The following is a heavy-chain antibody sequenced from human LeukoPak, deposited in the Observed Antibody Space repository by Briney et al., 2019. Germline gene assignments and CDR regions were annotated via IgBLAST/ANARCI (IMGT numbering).Heavy chain of an antibody. CDR1: GFTFSDYY. V-gene: IGHV3-11*06. Sequence: GGSLRLSCAAPGFTFSDYYMSWIRQAPGKGLEWVSSISSSSSYKYYADSVKGRFTISRDNARNSLYLQMNSLRAEDTAVYYCARVHPRTMNVWGKGTTVTVSS. CDR2: ISSSSSYK. J-gene: IGHJ6*03. CDR3: ARVHPRTMNV.